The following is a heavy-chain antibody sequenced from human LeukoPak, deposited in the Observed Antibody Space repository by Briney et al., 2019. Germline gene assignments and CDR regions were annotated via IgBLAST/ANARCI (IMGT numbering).Heavy chain of an antibody. V-gene: IGHV4-59*01. CDR1: GGSISSYY. D-gene: IGHD6-13*01. J-gene: IGHJ4*02. Sequence: SETLSLTCTVSGGSISSYYWSWIRQPPGKGLEWIGYIYYSGSTNYNPSLKSRVTISVDTSKNQFSLKLSSVTAADTAVYYCARGFGIAAAGIPRYWGQETLVTVPS. CDR2: IYYSGST. CDR3: ARGFGIAAAGIPRY.